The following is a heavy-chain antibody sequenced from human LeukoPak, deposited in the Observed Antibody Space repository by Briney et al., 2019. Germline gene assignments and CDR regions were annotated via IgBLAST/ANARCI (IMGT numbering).Heavy chain of an antibody. D-gene: IGHD3-16*01. CDR1: GLTLSNYV. CDR2: ISYDGAEK. CDR3: ARSIRPWPGAIYYYCGMDV. J-gene: IGHJ6*02. Sequence: GRSLRLSCAPAGLTLSNYVVHWVRQAPGKGLEWMALISYDGAEKYYADSVKGRSTIYRDKAKSTLYLQVNSLGPEVSAVYYCARSIRPWPGAIYYYCGMDVWGQGTTVTVSS. V-gene: IGHV3-30-3*01.